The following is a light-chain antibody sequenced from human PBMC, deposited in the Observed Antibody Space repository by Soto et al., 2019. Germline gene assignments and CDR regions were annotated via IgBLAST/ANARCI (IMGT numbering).Light chain of an antibody. V-gene: IGKV3-20*01. CDR3: QQYGGSPRT. CDR2: GAS. Sequence: EIVLRQSPATLSLSPGERATLSCRASQTVSSYLAWYQQKPGQAPRLLMFGASSRATGIPDRFSGSGSGTDFTLTISRLEPEDFAIYHCQQYGGSPRTFGQGTKLEIK. J-gene: IGKJ2*01. CDR1: QTVSSY.